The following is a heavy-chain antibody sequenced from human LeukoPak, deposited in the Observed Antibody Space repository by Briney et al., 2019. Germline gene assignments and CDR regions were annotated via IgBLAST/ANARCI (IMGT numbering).Heavy chain of an antibody. D-gene: IGHD4-17*01. J-gene: IGHJ5*02. Sequence: GGSLRLFCAASGFNFSSYWMNWVRQAPGKGLVWVSRNNSDGSSTNYADSVKGRFTISRDNAKNTLYLQMNILIAEDTAVYYCARCDYGDYVMGWFDRWGQGTLVTVSS. CDR1: GFNFSSYW. CDR2: NNSDGSST. CDR3: ARCDYGDYVMGWFDR. V-gene: IGHV3-74*01.